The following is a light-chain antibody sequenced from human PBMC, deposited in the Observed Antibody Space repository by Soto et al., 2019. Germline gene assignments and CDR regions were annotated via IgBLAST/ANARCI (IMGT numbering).Light chain of an antibody. CDR1: SSDVGGYNY. V-gene: IGLV2-14*01. CDR2: DVS. J-gene: IGLJ2*01. Sequence: QSALTQPASVSGSPGQSITISCTGTSSDVGGYNYVSWYQQHPGKAPKLMIYDVSNRPSGVSXXFSGSKSGNTASLTISGXXXEXEXXXXXSXYTSSSTLVVFGGGTKVTVL. CDR3: SXYTSSSTLVV.